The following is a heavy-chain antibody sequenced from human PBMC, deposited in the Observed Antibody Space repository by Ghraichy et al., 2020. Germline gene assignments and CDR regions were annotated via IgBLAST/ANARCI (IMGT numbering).Heavy chain of an antibody. Sequence: GGSLRLSCAASGFTFSSYAMSWVRQAPGKGLEWVSAISGSGGSTYYADSVKGRFTISRDNSKNTLYLQMNSLRAEDTAVYYCAKSTYYYDSSGYYYRGHFQHWGQGTLVTVSS. V-gene: IGHV3-23*01. CDR3: AKSTYYYDSSGYYYRGHFQH. J-gene: IGHJ1*01. CDR2: ISGSGGST. CDR1: GFTFSSYA. D-gene: IGHD3-22*01.